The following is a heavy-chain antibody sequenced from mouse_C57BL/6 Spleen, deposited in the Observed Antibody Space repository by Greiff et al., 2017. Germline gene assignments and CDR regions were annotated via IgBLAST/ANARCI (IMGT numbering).Heavy chain of an antibody. CDR1: GYSITSDY. Sequence: EVKLMESGPGLAKPSQTLSLTCSVTGYSITSDYWNWIRKFPGNKLEYMGYISYSGSTYYNPSLKSRISITRDTSKNQYYLQLNSVTTEDTATYYCARRYYDYEWYFDVWGTGTTVTVSS. D-gene: IGHD2-4*01. CDR2: ISYSGST. V-gene: IGHV3-8*01. CDR3: ARRYYDYEWYFDV. J-gene: IGHJ1*03.